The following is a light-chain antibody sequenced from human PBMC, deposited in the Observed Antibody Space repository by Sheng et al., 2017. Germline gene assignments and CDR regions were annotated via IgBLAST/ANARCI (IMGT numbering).Light chain of an antibody. V-gene: IGLV3-25*03. CDR1: ALPKQY. CDR3: QSADSTGTYPLV. J-gene: IGLJ1*01. Sequence: SYDLTQPPSVSVSPGQTAKITCSGDALPKQYVIGINRSQARPLVLVIYSDRERPSGIPERFSGSSSGTTVTLTISGVQAEDEADYYCQSADSTGTYPLVFGTGTKVTVL. CDR2: SDR.